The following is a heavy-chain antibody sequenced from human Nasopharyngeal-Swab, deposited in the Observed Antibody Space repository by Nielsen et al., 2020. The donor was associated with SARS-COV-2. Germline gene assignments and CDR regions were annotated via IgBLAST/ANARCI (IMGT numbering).Heavy chain of an antibody. CDR3: ARDHNWNAIDY. Sequence: ASVKVSCKASGYTFTSYAMIWVRQAPGQGLEWMGWINTYTGNPTYAQGFTGRFVFSLDTSVSTAYLQITSLKAEDTAVYYCARDHNWNAIDYWSQGTLVTVSS. J-gene: IGHJ4*02. V-gene: IGHV7-4-1*02. CDR2: INTYTGNP. D-gene: IGHD1-1*01. CDR1: GYTFTSYA.